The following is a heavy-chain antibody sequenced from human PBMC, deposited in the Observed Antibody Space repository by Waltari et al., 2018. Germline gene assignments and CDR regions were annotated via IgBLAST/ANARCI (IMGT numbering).Heavy chain of an antibody. Sequence: QVQLVQSGAEVKKPGASVKVSCKASGYTFSGYYMHGVRQAPGQGLEGMGWINPNSGGTNYAQKFQGRVTMTRDTSISTAYMELSRLRSDDTAVYYCARVRTGTTLLLRYWGQGTLVTVSS. CDR1: GYTFSGYY. V-gene: IGHV1-2*02. J-gene: IGHJ4*02. CDR2: INPNSGGT. D-gene: IGHD1-7*01. CDR3: ARVRTGTTLLLRY.